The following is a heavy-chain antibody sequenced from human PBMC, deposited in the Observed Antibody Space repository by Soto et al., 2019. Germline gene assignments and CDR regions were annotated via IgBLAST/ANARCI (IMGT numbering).Heavy chain of an antibody. D-gene: IGHD3-22*01. V-gene: IGHV1-2*02. CDR2: INPNSGGT. Sequence: ASVKVSCKASGYTFTGYYMHWVRQALGQGLEWMGWINPNSGGTNYAQKFQGRVTMTRDTSISTAYMELSRLRSDDTAVYYCARDHSSGYYYIKGGYYYGMDVWGQGTTVTVYS. J-gene: IGHJ6*02. CDR1: GYTFTGYY. CDR3: ARDHSSGYYYIKGGYYYGMDV.